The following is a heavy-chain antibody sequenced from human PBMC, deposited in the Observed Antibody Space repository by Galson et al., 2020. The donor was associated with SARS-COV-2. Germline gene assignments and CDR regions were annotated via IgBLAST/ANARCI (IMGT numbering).Heavy chain of an antibody. CDR1: GFSLSSRGMC. J-gene: IGHJ3*02. D-gene: IGHD6-19*01. V-gene: IGHV2-70*11. CDR2: IEWDNNK. Sequence: ESGPTLVKPTQTLTLTCTFSGFSLSSRGMCVSWIRQPPGKALEWLARIEWDNNKYYNTSLKTRLTISKDTSKNQVVLTMTNMDPVDTATYYCARIVSRTVADTGRRGAFDIWGQGTMVTVSS. CDR3: ARIVSRTVADTGRRGAFDI.